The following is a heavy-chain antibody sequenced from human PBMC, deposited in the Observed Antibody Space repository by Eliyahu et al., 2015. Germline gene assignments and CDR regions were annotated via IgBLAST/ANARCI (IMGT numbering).Heavy chain of an antibody. CDR3: ARDDPGPLSFDL. CDR2: IDTRANTI. Sequence: EVQLVESGGGIVQPGGSLRLSCTAFGFTFGRYEFNWFRQSPGXGAEWLSFIDTRANTIHYADSVKGRFTISRDDAKNSVYLQMDSLRLEDTAVYYCARDDPGPLSFDLWGQGTLVTVSS. CDR1: GFTFGRYE. V-gene: IGHV3-48*03. J-gene: IGHJ4*02.